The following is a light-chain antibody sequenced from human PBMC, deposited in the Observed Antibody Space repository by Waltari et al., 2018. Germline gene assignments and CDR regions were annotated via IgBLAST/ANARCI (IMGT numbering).Light chain of an antibody. CDR1: QDISNY. J-gene: IGKJ2*01. CDR2: AAS. CDR3: QQSSASPYT. V-gene: IGKV1-39*01. Sequence: DIQMTQSPSPLSASVGDRVTITCQASQDISNYLNWYQQKPGTAPQRLIFAASKLQTGVPTRVSGSGSGRDFTLTISGLQVEDFAIFYCQQSSASPYTFGQGTKIEMK.